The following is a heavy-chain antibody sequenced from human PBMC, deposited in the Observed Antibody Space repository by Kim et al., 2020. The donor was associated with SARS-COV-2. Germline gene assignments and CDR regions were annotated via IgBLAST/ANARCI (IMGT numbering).Heavy chain of an antibody. J-gene: IGHJ6*04. V-gene: IGHV1-18*01. CDR3: ARDRKYGFWSGTPAGDFYYGMDV. CDR2: ISAYNGNT. CDR1: GYTFTSYG. Sequence: ASVKVSCKASGYTFTSYGISWVRQAPGQGLEWMGWISAYNGNTNYAQKLQGRVTMTTDTSTSTAYMELRSLRSDDTAVYYCARDRKYGFWSGTPAGDFYYGMDVWGEGTTVTVSS. D-gene: IGHD3-3*01.